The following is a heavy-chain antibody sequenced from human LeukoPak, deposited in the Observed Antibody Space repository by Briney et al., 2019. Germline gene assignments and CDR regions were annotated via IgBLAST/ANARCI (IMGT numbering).Heavy chain of an antibody. CDR1: GGSFSGYY. D-gene: IGHD6-13*01. V-gene: IGHV4-34*01. CDR3: ARASIAAAGPTFDY. Sequence: PSETLSLTCAVYGGSFSGYYWSWIRQAPGKGLEWIGEINHSGSTNYNPSLKSRVTISVDTSKNQFSLKLSSVTAADTAVYYCARASIAAAGPTFDYWGQGTLVTVSS. J-gene: IGHJ4*02. CDR2: INHSGST.